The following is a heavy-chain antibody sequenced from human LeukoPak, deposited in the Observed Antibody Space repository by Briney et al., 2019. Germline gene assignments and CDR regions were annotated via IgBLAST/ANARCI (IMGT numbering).Heavy chain of an antibody. Sequence: PGGSLRPSCAASGFTFSSYSMNWVRQAPGKGLEWVSSISSSSSYIYYADSVKGRFTISRDNAKNSLYLQMNSLRAEDTAVYYCARKGYCSGGSCHPDAFDIWGQGTMVTVSS. CDR2: ISSSSSYI. CDR3: ARKGYCSGGSCHPDAFDI. D-gene: IGHD2-15*01. CDR1: GFTFSSYS. J-gene: IGHJ3*02. V-gene: IGHV3-21*01.